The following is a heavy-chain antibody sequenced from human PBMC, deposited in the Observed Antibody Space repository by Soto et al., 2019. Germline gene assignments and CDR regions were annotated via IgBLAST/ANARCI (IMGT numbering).Heavy chain of an antibody. CDR2: ISGSGGST. J-gene: IGHJ6*02. CDR1: GFTFSSYA. D-gene: IGHD6-13*01. V-gene: IGHV3-23*01. CDR3: AKSGVVAAAFWCMDV. Sequence: GGSLRLSCAASGFTFSSYAMSWVRQAPGKGLEWVSAISGSGGSTYYAGSVKGRFTISRDNSKNTLYLQMNSLTAEDTAVYYCAKSGVVAAAFWCMDVWGQGTTVTVSS.